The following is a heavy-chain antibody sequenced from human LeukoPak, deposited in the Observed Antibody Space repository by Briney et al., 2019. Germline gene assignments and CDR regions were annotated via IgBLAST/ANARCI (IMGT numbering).Heavy chain of an antibody. CDR2: INHSGST. D-gene: IGHD3-3*01. CDR1: GGSFSGYY. Sequence: SETLSLTCAVYGGSFSGYYWSWIRQPPGKGLEWIGEINHSGSTNYNPSLKSRVTISVDTSKNQFPLKLGSVTAADTAVYYCARGRPHYDFWSGYYVSWFDPWGQGTLVTVSS. J-gene: IGHJ5*02. CDR3: ARGRPHYDFWSGYYVSWFDP. V-gene: IGHV4-34*01.